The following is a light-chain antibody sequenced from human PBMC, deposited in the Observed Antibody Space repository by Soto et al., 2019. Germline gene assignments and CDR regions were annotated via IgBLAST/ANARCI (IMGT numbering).Light chain of an antibody. CDR3: SSYTTSSPRQIV. CDR2: DVS. Sequence: SDRNRVGYGCRSRGRPSRINKKETSSDVGGYNYVSWYQHHPGKAPKLMIFDVSNRPSGVSNRFSGSKSGNTASLTISGLQPEDEADYYCSSYTTSSPRQIVFGPGTKVT. J-gene: IGLJ1*01. CDR1: SSDVGGYNY. V-gene: IGLV2-14*03.